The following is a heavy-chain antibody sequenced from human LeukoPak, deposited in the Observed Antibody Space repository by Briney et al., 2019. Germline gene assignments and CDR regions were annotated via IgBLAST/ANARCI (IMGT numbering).Heavy chain of an antibody. J-gene: IGHJ4*02. Sequence: ASVKVSCKASGYTFTSYGISWVRQAPGQGLEWMGWINPNSGGTNYAQKFQGRVTMTRDTSISTAYMELSRLRSDDTAVYYCARESRNIRGNYYDSSGYYGLNDYWGQGTLVTVSS. D-gene: IGHD3-22*01. CDR2: INPNSGGT. V-gene: IGHV1-2*02. CDR1: GYTFTSYG. CDR3: ARESRNIRGNYYDSSGYYGLNDY.